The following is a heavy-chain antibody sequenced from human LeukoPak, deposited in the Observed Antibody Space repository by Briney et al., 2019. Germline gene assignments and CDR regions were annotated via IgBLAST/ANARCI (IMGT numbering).Heavy chain of an antibody. CDR1: GFTFSSYA. CDR2: ISGSGGST. J-gene: IGHJ4*02. CDR3: AKRGVAGTREGFDY. D-gene: IGHD6-19*01. V-gene: IGHV3-23*01. Sequence: GGSLRLSCAASGFTFSSYAMSWVCQAPGKGLEWVSAISGSGGSTYYADSVKGRFTISRDNSKNTLYLQMNSLRAEDTAVYYCAKRGVAGTREGFDYWGQGTLVTVSS.